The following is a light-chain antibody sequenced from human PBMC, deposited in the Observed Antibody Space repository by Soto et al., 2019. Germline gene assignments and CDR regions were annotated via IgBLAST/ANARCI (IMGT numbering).Light chain of an antibody. CDR2: AAS. V-gene: IGKV1-8*01. Sequence: AIRMTQSPSSFSASTGDRVTITCRASQGISSYLAWYQQKPGKAPKLLIYAASTLQSGVPSRFSGSGSGTDFTLTISCLQSEDFATYYCQQYYSSPLTFSGGTKVEIK. CDR1: QGISSY. CDR3: QQYYSSPLT. J-gene: IGKJ4*01.